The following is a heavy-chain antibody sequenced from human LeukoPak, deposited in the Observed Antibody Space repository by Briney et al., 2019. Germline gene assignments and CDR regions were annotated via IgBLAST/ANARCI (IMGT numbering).Heavy chain of an antibody. D-gene: IGHD3-16*01. Sequence: SETLSLTCTVSGGSISSSSYYWGWIRQPPGKGLEWIGSIYYSGSTYYNPSLKSRVTISVDTSKNQFSLKLSSVTAADTAVYYCAKQSNGGYFDYWGQGTLVTVSS. CDR3: AKQSNGGYFDY. CDR2: IYYSGST. V-gene: IGHV4-39*01. CDR1: GGSISSSSYY. J-gene: IGHJ4*02.